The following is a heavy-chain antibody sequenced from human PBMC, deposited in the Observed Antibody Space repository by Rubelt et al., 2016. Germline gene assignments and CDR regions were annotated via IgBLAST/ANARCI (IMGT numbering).Heavy chain of an antibody. CDR1: GFTFSSYE. V-gene: IGHV4-59*04. Sequence: VQLVESGGGLVQPGGSLRLSCAASGFTFSSYEMNWVRQAPGKGLEWIATIYYNGNTYYNPSLESRVTISVDTSKNQFSLKGSSVAAADTAVYFCARVPYCSSTTCYFSDYWGQGTLVTVSS. CDR2: IYYNGNT. CDR3: ARVPYCSSTTCYFSDY. J-gene: IGHJ4*02. D-gene: IGHD2-2*01.